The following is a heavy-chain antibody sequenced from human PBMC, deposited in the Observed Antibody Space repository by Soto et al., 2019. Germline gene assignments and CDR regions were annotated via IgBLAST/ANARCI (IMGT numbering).Heavy chain of an antibody. CDR1: GGSFTGYY. D-gene: IGHD2-8*02. J-gene: IGHJ4*02. Sequence: LGTLALTCAVYGGSFTGYYWTWIRQPPGTGLEWIGEINHSGSTNYNPSLKSRVTISVDTSKNQFSLKLTSVTAADTAVYYCARDKITGLFDYWGQG. V-gene: IGHV4-34*01. CDR3: ARDKITGLFDY. CDR2: INHSGST.